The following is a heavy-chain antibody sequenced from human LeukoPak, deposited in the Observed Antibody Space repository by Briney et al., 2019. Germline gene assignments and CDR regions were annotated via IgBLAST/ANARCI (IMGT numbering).Heavy chain of an antibody. CDR1: GFTFSSYA. CDR3: AKVVPFELGFDY. CDR2: ISSNGGST. J-gene: IGHJ4*02. D-gene: IGHD3/OR15-3a*01. Sequence: GGSLRLSCSASGFTFSSYAMHWVRQAPGKGLEYVPAISSNGGSTYYADSVKGRFTISRDNSKNTLFLQMNSLRAEDTAVYYCAKVVPFELGFDYWGQGTLVTVSS. V-gene: IGHV3-64*04.